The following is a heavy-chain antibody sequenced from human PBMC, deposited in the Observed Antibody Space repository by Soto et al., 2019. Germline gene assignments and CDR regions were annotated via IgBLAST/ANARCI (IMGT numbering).Heavy chain of an antibody. D-gene: IGHD3-3*01. J-gene: IGHJ4*02. CDR3: AKGVAGWYYFDY. CDR2: ISWNRDSI. CDR1: GFTFDDYA. Sequence: DVQLVESGGGLVQPGRSLRLSCAASGFTFDDYAMHWVRQAPGKGLEWVSGISWNRDSIGYADSVKGRFTISRDNAKNSLYLQMNSLRAEDTALYYCAKGVAGWYYFDYWGQGTLVTVSS. V-gene: IGHV3-9*01.